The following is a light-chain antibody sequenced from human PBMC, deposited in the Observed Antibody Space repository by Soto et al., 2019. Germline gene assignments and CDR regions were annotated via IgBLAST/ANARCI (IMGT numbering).Light chain of an antibody. Sequence: EVVLTQSPGTLSLSPGERATLSCRASQSVSGSDLAWYQQKPGQAPRLLISGVSNRATGTPDRFSGRGSGTEFTLTISSLQSEDFGVYYCQQYNNWPGTFGQGTKVEIK. V-gene: IGKV3-20*01. CDR2: GVS. J-gene: IGKJ1*01. CDR1: QSVSGSD. CDR3: QQYNNWPGT.